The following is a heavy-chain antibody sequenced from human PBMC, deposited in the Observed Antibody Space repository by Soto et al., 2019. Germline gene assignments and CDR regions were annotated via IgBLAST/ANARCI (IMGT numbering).Heavy chain of an antibody. CDR2: ISAYNGNT. CDR1: GYTFTSYG. V-gene: IGHV1-18*01. CDR3: ARGLDYGDYTIYFDY. J-gene: IGHJ4*02. D-gene: IGHD4-17*01. Sequence: ASVKVSCKASGYTFTSYGISWVRQAPGQGLEWMGWISAYNGNTNYAQKLPGRVTMTTDTSTSTAYMELRSLRSDDTAVYYCARGLDYGDYTIYFDYWGQGTLVTVSS.